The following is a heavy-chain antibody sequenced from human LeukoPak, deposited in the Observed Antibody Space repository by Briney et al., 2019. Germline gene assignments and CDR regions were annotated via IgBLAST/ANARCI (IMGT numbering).Heavy chain of an antibody. J-gene: IGHJ3*02. CDR1: GYTFTSYD. D-gene: IGHD2-15*01. V-gene: IGHV1-8*02. CDR2: MNPNRGNT. Sequence: GASVKVSCKASGYTFTSYDINWVRQATGQGLGWMGGMNPNRGNTGYAQKFQGRVSMTRNTSISTAYMELSSMRSEDTAVYYCARRGSLGYCSGGSCYNDAFDIWGQGTMVTVSS. CDR3: ARRGSLGYCSGGSCYNDAFDI.